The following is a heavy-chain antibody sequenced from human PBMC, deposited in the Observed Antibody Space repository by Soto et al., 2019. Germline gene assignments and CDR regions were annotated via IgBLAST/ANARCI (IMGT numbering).Heavy chain of an antibody. J-gene: IGHJ6*02. Sequence: QVQLQQSGPGLVKPSQTLSLTCAISGDSVSSNSAAWNWIRQSPSRGLEWLGRTYYRSKWYNDYAVSVKSRITINPDTSKNQFSLQLNSVTPEDTAVYYCARVVDTIVATTDYYYYGMDVWGQGTTVTVSS. CDR1: GDSVSSNSAA. V-gene: IGHV6-1*01. D-gene: IGHD5-12*01. CDR3: ARVVDTIVATTDYYYYGMDV. CDR2: TYYRSKWYN.